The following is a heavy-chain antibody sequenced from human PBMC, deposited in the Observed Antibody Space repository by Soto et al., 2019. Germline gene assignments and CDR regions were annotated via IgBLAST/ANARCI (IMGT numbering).Heavy chain of an antibody. CDR3: ASGIQLWLRRINNGYSG. J-gene: IGHJ4*02. V-gene: IGHV1-69*12. Sequence: QVQLVQSGAEVKKPESSVKVSCKAPGGTFSTYAISWVRQAPGHGLEWMGGSIPMFVTANYAQRLQDRVTITADESTNTVYMELSSLRSEDTAVYFCASGIQLWLRRINNGYSGWGQGTLVTVSS. CDR2: SIPMFVTA. CDR1: GGTFSTYA. D-gene: IGHD5-18*01.